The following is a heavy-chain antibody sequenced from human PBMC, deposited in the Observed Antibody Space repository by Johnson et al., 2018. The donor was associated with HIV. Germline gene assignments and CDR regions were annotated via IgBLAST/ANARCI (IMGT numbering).Heavy chain of an antibody. CDR2: ISWNSGST. D-gene: IGHD2-21*01. Sequence: VQLVESGGGLVQPGRSLRLSCAASGFTFDDYAMHWVRQVPGKGLEWVSGISWNSGSTGYADSVKGRFTISRDNAKNSLYLQMNSLRAEDTAVYYCARDWVIGDAFDIWGQGTMVTVSS. CDR1: GFTFDDYA. J-gene: IGHJ3*02. V-gene: IGHV3-9*01. CDR3: ARDWVIGDAFDI.